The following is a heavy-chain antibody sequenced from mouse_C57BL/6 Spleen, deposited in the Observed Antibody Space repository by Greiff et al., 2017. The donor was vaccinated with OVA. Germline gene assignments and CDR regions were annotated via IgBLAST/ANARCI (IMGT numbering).Heavy chain of an antibody. CDR3: AREDYSVGDY. Sequence: QVQLQQSGPELVKPGASVKISCKASGYAFSSSWMNWVKQRPGKGLEWIGRIYPGDGDTNYNGKFKGKATLTADKSSSTAYMQLSSLTSEDSAVYFCAREDYSVGDYWGQGTTLTVSS. CDR1: GYAFSSSW. J-gene: IGHJ2*01. CDR2: IYPGDGDT. V-gene: IGHV1-82*01. D-gene: IGHD2-12*01.